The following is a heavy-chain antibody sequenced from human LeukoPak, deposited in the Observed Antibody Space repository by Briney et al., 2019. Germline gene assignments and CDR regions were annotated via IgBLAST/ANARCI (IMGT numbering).Heavy chain of an antibody. CDR3: AKDAVAVAGEGFFDY. V-gene: IGHV3-11*01. D-gene: IGHD6-19*01. CDR2: IANDGGRI. CDR1: GFTFSDYY. J-gene: IGHJ4*02. Sequence: PGGSLRLSCAASGFTFSDYYMTWIRQAPGKGLEWISYIANDGGRIFYADSVKGRFTISRDNARNSLYLQMDSLRAEDTAVYYCAKDAVAVAGEGFFDYWGQGTLVTVSS.